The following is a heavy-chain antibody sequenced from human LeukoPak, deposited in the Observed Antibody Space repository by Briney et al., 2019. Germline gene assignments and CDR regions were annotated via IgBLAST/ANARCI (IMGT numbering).Heavy chain of an antibody. J-gene: IGHJ4*02. Sequence: PGGSLRLSCAASGFTFSSYEMNCVRQAPGKGLEWVSYISSSGSTIYYADSVKGRFTISRDNAKNSLYLQMNSLRAEDTAVYYCARGYSGSYLDYWGQGTLVTVSS. V-gene: IGHV3-48*03. CDR3: ARGYSGSYLDY. CDR1: GFTFSSYE. CDR2: ISSSGSTI. D-gene: IGHD1-26*01.